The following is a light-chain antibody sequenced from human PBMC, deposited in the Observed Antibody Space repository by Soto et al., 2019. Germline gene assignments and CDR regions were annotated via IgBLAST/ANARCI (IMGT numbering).Light chain of an antibody. CDR2: GAS. CDR1: QSVGRN. V-gene: IGKV3-20*01. J-gene: IGKJ1*01. CDR3: QQYGSSGT. Sequence: EIVLTQRPATLSVAPWERATLSCRASQSVGRNLAWYQQKPGQAPGLLIYGASSRATGIPDRFSGSGSGTDFTLTISRLEPEDFAVYYCQQYGSSGTFGQGTKVDI.